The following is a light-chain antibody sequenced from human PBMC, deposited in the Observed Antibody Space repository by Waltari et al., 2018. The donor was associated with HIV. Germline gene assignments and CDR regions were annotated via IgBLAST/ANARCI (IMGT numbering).Light chain of an antibody. CDR2: VNRDGSH. CDR1: SGHSSYT. Sequence: QLVLTPSPSPSAPLAASVTLTCTLSSGHSSYTITWHQQQPQKCPRYLMKVNRDGSHQKGDGIPDRFSGSSSGAERYLTISSLESEDDADYYSQTWDTGIQVFGGGTKLTVL. J-gene: IGLJ2*01. V-gene: IGLV4-69*01. CDR3: QTWDTGIQV.